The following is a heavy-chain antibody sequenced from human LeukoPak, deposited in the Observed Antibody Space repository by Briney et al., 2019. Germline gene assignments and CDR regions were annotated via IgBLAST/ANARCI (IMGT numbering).Heavy chain of an antibody. CDR1: GGSISSYY. Sequence: SETLSLTCTVSGGSISSYYWSWIRQPPGKGLEWIGYIYYSGSTNYNPSLESRVTISVDTSKNQFSLKLSSVTAADTAVYYCAREKSSTDYFDYWGQGTPVTVSS. D-gene: IGHD4-17*01. CDR2: IYYSGST. J-gene: IGHJ4*02. CDR3: AREKSSTDYFDY. V-gene: IGHV4-59*01.